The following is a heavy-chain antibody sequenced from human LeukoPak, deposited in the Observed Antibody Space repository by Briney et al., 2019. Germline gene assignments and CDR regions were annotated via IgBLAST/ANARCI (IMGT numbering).Heavy chain of an antibody. D-gene: IGHD6-13*01. CDR1: GGTFISYA. Sequence: SVKVSCKASGGTFISYAISWVRQAPGQGLEWMGGIIPIFGTANYAQKFQGRVTITTDESTSTAYMELSSLRSEDTAVYYCATHPRIAAAGIVSYCYMDVWGKGTTVTVSS. V-gene: IGHV1-69*05. CDR2: IIPIFGTA. J-gene: IGHJ6*03. CDR3: ATHPRIAAAGIVSYCYMDV.